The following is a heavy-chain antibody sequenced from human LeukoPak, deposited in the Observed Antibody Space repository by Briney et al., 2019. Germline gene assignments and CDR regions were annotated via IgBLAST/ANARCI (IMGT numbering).Heavy chain of an antibody. CDR2: ISGSGGST. Sequence: GGSLRLSCAASGFTFSSYAMSWVRQAPGKGLEWVSAISGSGGSTYYADSVKGRFTISRDNSKNTLYLQMNSLRAEDTAVYYCARDSSGWSYFDYWGQGTLVTVSS. CDR1: GFTFSSYA. D-gene: IGHD6-19*01. J-gene: IGHJ4*02. CDR3: ARDSSGWSYFDY. V-gene: IGHV3-23*01.